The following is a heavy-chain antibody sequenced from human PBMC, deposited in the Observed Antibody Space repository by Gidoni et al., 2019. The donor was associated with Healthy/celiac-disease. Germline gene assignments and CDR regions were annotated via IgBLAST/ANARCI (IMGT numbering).Heavy chain of an antibody. CDR3: AKDMRGGDAFDY. J-gene: IGHJ4*02. Sequence: EVQLVESGGVVVQPGGSLRFSCAASGFTFDDYTMHWVRQAPGKGLEWVSLISWDGGSTYYADSVKGRFTISRDNSKNSLYLQMNSLRTEDTALYYCAKDMRGGDAFDYWGQGTLVTVSS. CDR2: ISWDGGST. V-gene: IGHV3-43*01. D-gene: IGHD2-21*02. CDR1: GFTFDDYT.